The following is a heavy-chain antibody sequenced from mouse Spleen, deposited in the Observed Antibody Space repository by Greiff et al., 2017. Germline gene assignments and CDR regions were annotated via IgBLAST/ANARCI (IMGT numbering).Heavy chain of an antibody. CDR1: GFTFSSFG. J-gene: IGHJ2*01. CDR2: ISSGSSTI. CDR3: ARLGGNYLDY. V-gene: IGHV5-17*02. Sequence: DVKLVESGGGLVQPGGSRKLSCAASGFTFSSFGMHWVRQAPEKGLEWVAYISSGSSTIYYADTVKGRFTISRDNPKNTLFLQMTSLRSEDTAMYYCARLGGNYLDYWGQGTTLTVSS. D-gene: IGHD2-14*01.